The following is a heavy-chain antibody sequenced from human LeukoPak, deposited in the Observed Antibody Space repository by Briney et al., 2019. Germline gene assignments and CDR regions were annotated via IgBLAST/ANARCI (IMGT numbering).Heavy chain of an antibody. D-gene: IGHD4-17*01. CDR2: ISGRGGST. CDR1: GFTFGDYA. CDR3: AKPPYDDYYFDF. J-gene: IGHJ4*02. Sequence: GGSLRLSCTASGFTFGDYAMSWFRQAPGKGLEWVSGISGRGGSTHYADSVKGRFTISRDNSKNTLYLQMNSLRAEDTAVYYCAKPPYDDYYFDFWGQGTLVTVSS. V-gene: IGHV3-23*01.